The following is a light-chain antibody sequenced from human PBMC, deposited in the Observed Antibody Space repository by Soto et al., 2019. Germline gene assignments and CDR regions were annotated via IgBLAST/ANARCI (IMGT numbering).Light chain of an antibody. CDR3: SSYAGSNNYV. J-gene: IGLJ1*01. Sequence: SVLTQPPSASGSPGQSVTISCTGTSSDVGGYNYVSWHQQHPGRPPKLMIYEVTKRPLGVPDRFSGSKSGNTASLTVSGLQAEDEADYYCSSYAGSNNYVFGPGTKLTVL. V-gene: IGLV2-8*01. CDR2: EVT. CDR1: SSDVGGYNY.